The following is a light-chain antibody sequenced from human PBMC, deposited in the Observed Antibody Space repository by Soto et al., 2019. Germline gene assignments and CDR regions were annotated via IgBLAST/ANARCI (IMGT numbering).Light chain of an antibody. CDR2: GTS. CDR1: QSVSSNY. CDR3: QQFSSSTYT. V-gene: IGKV3-20*01. J-gene: IGKJ2*01. Sequence: PGERATLSCRTSQSVSSNYLAWYQQKPGQAPRLLIYGTSSRASGIPERFSGRGSGTDFTLIISRLEPEDFAVYYCQQFSSSTYTFGQGTKLEIK.